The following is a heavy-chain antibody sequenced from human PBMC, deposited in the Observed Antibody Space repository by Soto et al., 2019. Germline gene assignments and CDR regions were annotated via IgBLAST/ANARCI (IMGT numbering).Heavy chain of an antibody. J-gene: IGHJ5*02. D-gene: IGHD3-22*01. CDR2: IYHTGTT. CDR1: GGSINSGDYS. Sequence: PSETLSLTCTVSGGSINSGDYSWTWIRQPPGKGLEWIGYIYHTGTTYYNMSLKSRVTISVDRSKNQFSLKLSSVTAADTAVYYCARGINYCDSSGGSWFAPWGQGTLVTVSS. V-gene: IGHV4-30-2*01. CDR3: ARGINYCDSSGGSWFAP.